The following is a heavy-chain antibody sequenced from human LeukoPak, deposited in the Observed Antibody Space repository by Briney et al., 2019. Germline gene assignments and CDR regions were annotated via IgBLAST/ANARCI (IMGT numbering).Heavy chain of an antibody. CDR3: VRPNGPTPFDY. CDR2: ISNSGGTI. Sequence: GGSLRLSCAASGFTFSSYEINWVRQAPGKGLEWVSYISNSGGTIYYADSVKGRFTIPRDNAKNSLYLQMNCLRAEDTAVYYCVRPNGPTPFDYWGQGTLVTVSS. V-gene: IGHV3-48*03. J-gene: IGHJ4*02. CDR1: GFTFSSYE.